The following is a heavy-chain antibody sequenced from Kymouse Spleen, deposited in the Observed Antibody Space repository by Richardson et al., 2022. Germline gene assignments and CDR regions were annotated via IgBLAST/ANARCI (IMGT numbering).Heavy chain of an antibody. V-gene: IGHV4-34*01. CDR3: ARGGITGTTGERYYGMDV. CDR2: INHSGST. CDR1: GGSFSGYY. D-gene: IGHD1-7*01. Sequence: QVQLQQWGAGLLKPSETLSLTCAVYGGSFSGYYWSWIRQPPGKGLEWIGEINHSGSTNYNPSLKSRVTISVDTSKNQFSLKLSSVTAADTAVYYCARGGITGTTGERYYGMDVWGQGTTVTVSS. J-gene: IGHJ6*02.